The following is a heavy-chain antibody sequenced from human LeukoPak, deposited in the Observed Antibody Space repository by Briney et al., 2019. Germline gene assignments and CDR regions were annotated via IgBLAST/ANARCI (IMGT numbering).Heavy chain of an antibody. Sequence: GGSLRLSCAASGFTFSNAWMSWVRQAPGKGLEWVANIKEDGSEKYYVDSVKGRFTISRDNAQKSVYLEMNSLRDEDTAVYYCASQRWLVLWGQGTLVTVSS. CDR1: GFTFSNAW. CDR3: ASQRWLVL. V-gene: IGHV3-7*01. J-gene: IGHJ4*02. D-gene: IGHD6-19*01. CDR2: IKEDGSEK.